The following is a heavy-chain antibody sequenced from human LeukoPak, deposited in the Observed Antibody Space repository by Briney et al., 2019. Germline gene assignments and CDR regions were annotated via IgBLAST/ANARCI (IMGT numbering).Heavy chain of an antibody. CDR3: ARDHCSGGSCSNYWYFDL. CDR2: IYTSGST. V-gene: IGHV4-4*07. CDR1: GGSMNSDY. J-gene: IGHJ2*01. Sequence: SETLSLTCTVSGGSMNSDYWTWIRQPAGKGLEWIGRIYTSGSTNYNPSLKSRVTMSVDTSKNQFSLKLSSVTAADTAVYYCARDHCSGGSCSNYWYFDLWGRGTLVTVSS. D-gene: IGHD2-15*01.